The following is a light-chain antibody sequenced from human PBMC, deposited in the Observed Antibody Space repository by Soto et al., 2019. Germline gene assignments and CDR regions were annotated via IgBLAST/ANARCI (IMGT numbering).Light chain of an antibody. J-gene: IGKJ5*01. CDR3: QQRNVWPPIT. Sequence: DIVLTHSPSTLSLSPLERATLSFMASQSIHTSLAWYQQKSGKPPRLVIYDSTLRANGVPDRFGGSRSGTEFTLTINSLEPEDFAVYYCQQRNVWPPITFGQGTRLEIK. CDR1: QSIHTS. V-gene: IGKV3-11*01. CDR2: DST.